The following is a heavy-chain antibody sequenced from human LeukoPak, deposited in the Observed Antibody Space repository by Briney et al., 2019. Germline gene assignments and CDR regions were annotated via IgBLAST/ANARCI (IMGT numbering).Heavy chain of an antibody. D-gene: IGHD4-17*01. J-gene: IGHJ4*02. CDR3: ARAPSGDSFDY. CDR2: IYYSGST. Sequence: PSETLSLTCTVSGGSISSYYWSWIRQPPGKGLEWIGYIYYSGSTNYNPSLKSRVTISVDTSKNQFSLKLSSVTAADTAVYYCARAPSGDSFDYWGQGTLVTVSS. V-gene: IGHV4-59*12. CDR1: GGSISSYY.